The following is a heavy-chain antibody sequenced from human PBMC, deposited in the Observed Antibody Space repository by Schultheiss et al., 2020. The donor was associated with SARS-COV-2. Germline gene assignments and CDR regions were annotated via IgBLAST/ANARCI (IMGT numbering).Heavy chain of an antibody. V-gene: IGHV1-69*06. Sequence: SVKVSCKASGGTFSSYAISWVRQAPGQGLEWMGGIIPIFGTANYAQKFQGRVTITADKSTSTAYMELSSLRSEDTAVYYCARVGATNLPHYYGMDVWGQGTTVTVSS. CDR3: ARVGATNLPHYYGMDV. J-gene: IGHJ6*02. D-gene: IGHD1-26*01. CDR2: IIPIFGTA. CDR1: GGTFSSYA.